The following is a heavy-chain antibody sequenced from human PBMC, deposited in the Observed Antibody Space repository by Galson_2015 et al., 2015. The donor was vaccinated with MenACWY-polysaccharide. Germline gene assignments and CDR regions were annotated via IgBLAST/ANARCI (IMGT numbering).Heavy chain of an antibody. D-gene: IGHD3-10*01. J-gene: IGHJ4*02. Sequence: SLRLSCAPSGFTFSNAWMSWVRQAPGKGLEWVGRIKSKYNGGTTDYAAPVKGRFSISRDDSQSTAYLQMNSLRNDDTGIYYCTTWGRDVYWGQGTVFTVSP. CDR1: GFTFSNAW. V-gene: IGHV3-15*01. CDR3: TTWGRDVY. CDR2: IKSKYNGGTT.